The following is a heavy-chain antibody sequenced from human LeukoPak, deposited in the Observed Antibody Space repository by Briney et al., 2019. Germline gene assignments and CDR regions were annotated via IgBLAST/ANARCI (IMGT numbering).Heavy chain of an antibody. CDR2: INPNSGGT. CDR3: ARVTAYYCSGGSCYRGYFDY. J-gene: IGHJ4*02. Sequence: GASVKVSCKTSGYTFTGYYMHWVRQAPGQGLEWMGWINPNSGGTNYAQKFQGRVTMTRDTSISTAYMELSRLRSDDTAVYYCARVTAYYCSGGSCYRGYFDYWGQGTLVTVSS. D-gene: IGHD2-15*01. CDR1: GYTFTGYY. V-gene: IGHV1-2*02.